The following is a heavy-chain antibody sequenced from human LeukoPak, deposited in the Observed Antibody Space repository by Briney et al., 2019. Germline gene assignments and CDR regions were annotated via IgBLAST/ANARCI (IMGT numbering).Heavy chain of an antibody. D-gene: IGHD5-18*01. CDR3: ARVQIQLWSHDAFDI. J-gene: IGHJ3*02. CDR2: MNPNSGNT. Sequence: GASVKVSCKASGYTFTSYYLHWVRQAPGQGLEWMGWMNPNSGNTGYAQKFQGRVTMTRNTSISTAYMELSSLRSEDTAVYYCARVQIQLWSHDAFDIWGQGTMVTVSS. V-gene: IGHV1-8*01. CDR1: GYTFTSYY.